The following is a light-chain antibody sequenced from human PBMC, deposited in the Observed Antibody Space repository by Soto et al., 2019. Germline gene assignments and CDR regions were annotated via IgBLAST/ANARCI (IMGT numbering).Light chain of an antibody. V-gene: IGKV3-20*01. CDR2: AAS. Sequence: EIVLTQSPGTLSLSPGERAPPSCRASQRVSSNSLAGYQQKCCQAPRLLIYAASTRATGVPDRFSGTGSGTDFALTISRLETDDSAVYYCQQYGGSPFTFGPGTKVDIK. CDR3: QQYGGSPFT. J-gene: IGKJ3*01. CDR1: QRVSSNS.